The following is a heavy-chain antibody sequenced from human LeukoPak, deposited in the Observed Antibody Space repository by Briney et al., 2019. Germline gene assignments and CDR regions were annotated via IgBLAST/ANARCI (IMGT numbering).Heavy chain of an antibody. D-gene: IGHD1-26*01. CDR1: GFTCSSYE. CDR2: ISSSGSTI. J-gene: IGHJ4*02. Sequence: GGSLRLSCAASGFTCSSYEMNWVRQAPGKGLEWVSYISSSGSTIYYADSVKGRFTISRDNAKNSLYLQMNSLRAEDTAVYYCARDSGSYLFDCWGQGTLVTVSS. CDR3: ARDSGSYLFDC. V-gene: IGHV3-48*03.